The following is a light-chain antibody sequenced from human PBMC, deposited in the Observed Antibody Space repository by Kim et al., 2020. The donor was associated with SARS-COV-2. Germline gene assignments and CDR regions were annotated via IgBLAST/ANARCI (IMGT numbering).Light chain of an antibody. CDR3: AAWDNRLNGRVV. J-gene: IGLJ1*01. CDR2: SNN. CDR1: APEVGTKG. V-gene: IGLV1-44*01. Sequence: VTICWAARAPEVGTKGVSWYQQLPGTAPKLLIYSNNQRPSGVPDRFSGSKSGTSASLAIGGLQSEDEADYYCAAWDNRLNGRVVFGAGTKVTVL.